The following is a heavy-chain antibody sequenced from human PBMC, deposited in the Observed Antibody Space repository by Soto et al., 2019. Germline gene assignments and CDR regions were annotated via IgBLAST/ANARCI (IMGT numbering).Heavy chain of an antibody. CDR3: AKEVVIESAGRSHSYYYGLDV. J-gene: IGHJ6*02. V-gene: IGHV3-23*01. Sequence: GGSLRLSCAASGFTFSIYAMSWVRQAPGKGLEWVSVISASGGRTYYADSVKGRFTMSRDNSKNTLFLQMNSLRDEDTAIYYCAKEVVIESAGRSHSYYYGLDVWGPGTTVTVSS. CDR1: GFTFSIYA. D-gene: IGHD2-2*01. CDR2: ISASGGRT.